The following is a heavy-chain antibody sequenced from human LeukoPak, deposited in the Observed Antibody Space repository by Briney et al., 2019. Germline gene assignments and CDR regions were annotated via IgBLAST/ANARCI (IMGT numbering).Heavy chain of an antibody. V-gene: IGHV4-34*01. CDR3: ARVAPYIVVVVAATRVGAFDI. J-gene: IGHJ3*02. CDR2: INHSGST. D-gene: IGHD2-15*01. CDR1: GGSFSGYY. Sequence: SETLSLTCAVYGGSFSGYYWSWIRQPPGKGLEWIGEINHSGSTNYNPSLKSRVTISVDTSKNQFSLKLNSVTAADTAVYYCARVAPYIVVVVAATRVGAFDIWGQGTMVTVSS.